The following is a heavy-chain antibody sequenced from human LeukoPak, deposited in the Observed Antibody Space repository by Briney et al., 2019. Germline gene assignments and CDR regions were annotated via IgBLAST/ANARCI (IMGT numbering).Heavy chain of an antibody. CDR1: GYTFTGYY. CDR3: ARLASIAVAGKGDY. J-gene: IGHJ4*02. V-gene: IGHV1-2*02. Sequence: ASVKVSCKASGYTFTGYYMHWVRQAPGQGLEWMGWINPNSGGTNYAQKFQGRVTMTRDTSISTAYVELSRLRSDDTAVYYCARLASIAVAGKGDYWGQGTLVTVSS. CDR2: INPNSGGT. D-gene: IGHD6-19*01.